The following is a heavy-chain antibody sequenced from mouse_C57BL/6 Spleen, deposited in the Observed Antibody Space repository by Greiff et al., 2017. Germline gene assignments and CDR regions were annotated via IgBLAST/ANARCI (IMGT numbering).Heavy chain of an antibody. CDR2: IYPNSGST. J-gene: IGHJ2*01. V-gene: IGHV1-64*01. CDR1: GYTFTSYW. D-gene: IGHD2-1*01. CDR3: ARGYGNYVYYFDY. Sequence: QVQLQQPGAELVKPGASVKLSCKASGYTFTSYWMHWVKQRPGQGLEWIGMIYPNSGSTNYNEKFKSKATLTVDKSSSTAYMQLSSLTSEDSAVYYCARGYGNYVYYFDYWGQGTTLTVSS.